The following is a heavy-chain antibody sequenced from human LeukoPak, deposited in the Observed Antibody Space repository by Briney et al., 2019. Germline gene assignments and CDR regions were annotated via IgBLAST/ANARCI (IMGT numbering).Heavy chain of an antibody. CDR3: ARDVVATIH. V-gene: IGHV3-48*01. D-gene: IGHD5-12*01. J-gene: IGHJ4*02. Sequence: PGGSLRLSCAASGFPLRTSHMNWVRQAPGRGLEWVSYISSSSSTIYYADSVKGRFTISRDNAKNSLYLQMNSLRAEDTAVYYCARDVVATIHWGQGTLVTVSS. CDR2: ISSSSSTI. CDR1: GFPLRTSH.